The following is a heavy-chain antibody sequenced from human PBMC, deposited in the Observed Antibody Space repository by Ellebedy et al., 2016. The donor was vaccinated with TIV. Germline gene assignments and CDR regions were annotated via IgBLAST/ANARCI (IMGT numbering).Heavy chain of an antibody. CDR1: GYTLTELS. CDR3: ATTGSSGWFAFDI. CDR2: FDPEDGET. D-gene: IGHD6-19*01. Sequence: AASVKVSCKVSGYTLTELSMHWVRQAPGKGLEWMGGFDPEDGETIYAQKFQGRVTMTEDTSTDTAYIELRSLRSEDTAVYYCATTGSSGWFAFDIWGQGTMVTVSS. J-gene: IGHJ3*02. V-gene: IGHV1-24*01.